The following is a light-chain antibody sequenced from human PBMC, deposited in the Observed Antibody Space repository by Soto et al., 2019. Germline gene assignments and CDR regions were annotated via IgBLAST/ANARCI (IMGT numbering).Light chain of an antibody. CDR2: DVS. CDR1: SSDVGGYNY. CDR3: CSYAGSYPWV. Sequence: SVLTQPRSVSGSPGQSVTISCTGTSSDVGGYNYVSWYQQHPGKAPKLMIYDVSKRPSGVPDRFSGSKSGNTASLTISGLQAEDEADYYCCSYAGSYPWVFGGGTKLTVL. J-gene: IGLJ3*02. V-gene: IGLV2-11*01.